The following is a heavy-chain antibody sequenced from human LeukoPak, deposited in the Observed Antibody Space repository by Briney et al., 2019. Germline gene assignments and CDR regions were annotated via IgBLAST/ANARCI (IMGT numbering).Heavy chain of an antibody. Sequence: ASVKVSCKASGGTFSSYAISWVRQAPGQGLEWMGWISAYNGNTNYAQKLQGRVTMTTDTSTSTAYMELRSLRSDDTAVYYCAKDDYGDHSYYFDYWGQGTLVTVSS. V-gene: IGHV1-18*01. CDR3: AKDDYGDHSYYFDY. CDR1: GGTFSSYA. D-gene: IGHD4-17*01. CDR2: ISAYNGNT. J-gene: IGHJ4*02.